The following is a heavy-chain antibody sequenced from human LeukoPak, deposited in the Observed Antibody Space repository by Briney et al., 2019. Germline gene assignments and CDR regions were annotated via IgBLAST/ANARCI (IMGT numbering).Heavy chain of an antibody. V-gene: IGHV3-21*01. J-gene: IGHJ4*02. CDR2: ISSSSSYI. CDR3: AREHQLLLRYFDC. Sequence: PGGSLGLSCAASGFTFSSYSMNWVRQAPGKGLEWVSSISSSSSYIYYADSVKGRFTISRDNAKNSLYLQMNSLRAEDTAVYYCAREHQLLLRYFDCWGQGTLVPVSS. CDR1: GFTFSSYS. D-gene: IGHD2-2*01.